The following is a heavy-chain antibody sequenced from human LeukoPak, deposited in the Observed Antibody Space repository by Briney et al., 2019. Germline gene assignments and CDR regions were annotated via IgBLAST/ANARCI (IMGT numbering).Heavy chain of an antibody. Sequence: PGGSLRLSCAASGFTFNDYYMSWIRQAPGKGLEWLSYINIGGTNTHYADSVKGRFTISRDNAKKSLYLEMNNLRAEDTAVYYCATDGAGFDTWGHGVLVTVSS. V-gene: IGHV3-11*01. CDR2: INIGGTNT. CDR1: GFTFNDYY. CDR3: ATDGAGFDT. J-gene: IGHJ5*01.